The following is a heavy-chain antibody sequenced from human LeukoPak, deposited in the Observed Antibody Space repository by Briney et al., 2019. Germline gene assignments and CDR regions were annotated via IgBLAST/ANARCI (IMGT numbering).Heavy chain of an antibody. V-gene: IGHV4-61*01. CDR3: ATSVSYGSGVTNWFDP. J-gene: IGHJ5*02. CDR2: IYYSGST. D-gene: IGHD3-10*01. CDR1: GGSVSSGSYY. Sequence: SETLSLTCTVSGGSVSSGSYYWSWIRQPPGKGLEWIGDIYYSGSTNYNPSLKSRVTISVDTSKNQSSLKLSSVTAADTAVYYCATSVSYGSGVTNWFDPWGQGTLVTVSS.